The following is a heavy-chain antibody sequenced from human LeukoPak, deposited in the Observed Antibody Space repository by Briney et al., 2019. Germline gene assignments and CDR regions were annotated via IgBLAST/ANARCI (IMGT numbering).Heavy chain of an antibody. J-gene: IGHJ4*02. CDR2: IYYSGST. V-gene: IGHV4-39*07. Sequence: SETLSLTCAISGGSISGTPCYWGWIRQPPGKGLEWIGSIYYSGSTYYNPSLKSRLTISVDTSKNQFSLKLSSVTAADTAVYYCARASTIFGHFAYWGRGTLVTVSS. CDR3: ARASTIFGHFAY. CDR1: GGSISGTPCY. D-gene: IGHD3-3*01.